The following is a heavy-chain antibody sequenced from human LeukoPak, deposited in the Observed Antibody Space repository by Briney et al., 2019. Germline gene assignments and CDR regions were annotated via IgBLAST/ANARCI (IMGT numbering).Heavy chain of an antibody. CDR3: AREQWLAYYFDY. J-gene: IGHJ4*02. CDR1: GFTFSSYG. D-gene: IGHD6-19*01. CDR2: IRYDGSNK. V-gene: IGHV3-30*02. Sequence: GGSLRLSCAASGFTFSSYGMHWVRQAPGKGLEWETFIRYDGSNKYYADSVKGRFTISRDNSKNTLYLQMNSLRAEDTAVYYCAREQWLAYYFDYWGQGTLVTVSS.